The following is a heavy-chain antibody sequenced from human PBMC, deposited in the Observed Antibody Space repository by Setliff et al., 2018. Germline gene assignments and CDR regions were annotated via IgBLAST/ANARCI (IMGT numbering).Heavy chain of an antibody. Sequence: SLTCTVSGGSISSYYWSWIRQPPWKGLEWIGYIYTSGSTNYNPSLKSRVTISLDTSKNQFSLKLSSVTAADTAVYFCARSLGSGSYYNSRPFYSDYWGQGTLVTVSS. CDR1: GGSISSYY. CDR3: ARSLGSGSYYNSRPFYSDY. D-gene: IGHD3-10*01. V-gene: IGHV4-4*08. J-gene: IGHJ4*02. CDR2: IYTSGST.